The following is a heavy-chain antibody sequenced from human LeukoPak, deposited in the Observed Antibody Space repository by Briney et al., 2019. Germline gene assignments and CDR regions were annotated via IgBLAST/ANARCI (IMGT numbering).Heavy chain of an antibody. J-gene: IGHJ4*02. CDR3: ARGYGDYEYYFDY. Sequence: PGGSLRLSCAASRFTFSSYSMNWVRQAPGKGLEWVSYISSSSSTIYYADSVKGRFTISRDNAKNSLYLQMNSLRAEDTAVYYCARGYGDYEYYFDYWGQGTLVTVSS. D-gene: IGHD4-17*01. CDR2: ISSSSSTI. V-gene: IGHV3-48*01. CDR1: RFTFSSYS.